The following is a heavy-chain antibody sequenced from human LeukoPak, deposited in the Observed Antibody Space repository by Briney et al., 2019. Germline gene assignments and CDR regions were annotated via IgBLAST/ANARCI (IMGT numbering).Heavy chain of an antibody. CDR1: GASFSSSTYY. CDR2: IYYSGST. J-gene: IGHJ4*02. V-gene: IGHV4-31*03. D-gene: IGHD2-2*01. Sequence: SETLSLTCTVSGASFSSSTYYWGWIRQPPGKGLEWIGYIYYSGSTYYNPSLKSRVTISVDTSKNQFSLKLSSVTAADTAVYYCASSRSSTSFDYWGQGTLVTVSS. CDR3: ASSRSSTSFDY.